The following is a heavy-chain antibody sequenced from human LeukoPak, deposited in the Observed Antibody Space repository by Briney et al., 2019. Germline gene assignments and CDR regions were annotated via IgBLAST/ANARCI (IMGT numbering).Heavy chain of an antibody. D-gene: IGHD3-22*01. CDR3: ARGLFPIYYDSSGDLYYFDY. J-gene: IGHJ4*02. CDR1: GYTFTGYY. V-gene: IGHV1-2*02. CDR2: INPNSGGT. Sequence: ASVKVSCKASGYTFTGYYMHWVRQAPGQGLEWMGWINPNSGGTNYAQKFQGRVTMTRDTSISTAYMELSRLRSDDTAVYYCARGLFPIYYDSSGDLYYFDYWGQGTLVTVSS.